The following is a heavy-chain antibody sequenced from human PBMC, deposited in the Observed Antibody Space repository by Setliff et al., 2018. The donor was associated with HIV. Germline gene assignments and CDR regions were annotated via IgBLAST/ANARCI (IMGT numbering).Heavy chain of an antibody. D-gene: IGHD6-6*01. CDR1: GYTFTSYD. Sequence: ASVKVSCKASGYTFTSYDINWVRQATGQGLEWMGWISPNNGDKNIPQRFRGRVTMTRDTSISTAYLELNGLRSDDTSMYYCARPRVFDSFDVWGQGTKVTVSS. CDR2: ISPNNGDK. CDR3: ARPRVFDSFDV. J-gene: IGHJ3*01. V-gene: IGHV1-2*02.